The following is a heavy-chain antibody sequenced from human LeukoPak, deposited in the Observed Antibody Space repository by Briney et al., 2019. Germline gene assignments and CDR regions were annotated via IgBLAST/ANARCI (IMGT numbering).Heavy chain of an antibody. V-gene: IGHV4-31*03. J-gene: IGHJ5*02. D-gene: IGHD2-15*01. CDR2: IYYSGST. CDR3: ARTPYGSNPPNWFDP. CDR1: GGSISSGGYY. Sequence: SETLSLTSTVSGGSISSGGYYWSWIRQHPGKGLEWIGYIYYSGSTYYNPSLKSRVTISVDTSKNQFSLKLSSVTAADTAVYYCARTPYGSNPPNWFDPWGQGTLVTVSS.